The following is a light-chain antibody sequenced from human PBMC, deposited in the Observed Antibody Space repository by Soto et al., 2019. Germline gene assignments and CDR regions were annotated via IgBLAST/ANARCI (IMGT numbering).Light chain of an antibody. CDR1: QSVLFSSNNKNY. J-gene: IGKJ4*01. Sequence: DIVMTQSPDSLAVSLGERATINCKSSQSVLFSSNNKNYLAWYQQKVGQPPKLLICWASTRESGVPDRFSGSGSGTDFTLTISSLQAEDVAVYYCQQYYSKPLTFGGGTQVEIK. CDR3: QQYYSKPLT. CDR2: WAS. V-gene: IGKV4-1*01.